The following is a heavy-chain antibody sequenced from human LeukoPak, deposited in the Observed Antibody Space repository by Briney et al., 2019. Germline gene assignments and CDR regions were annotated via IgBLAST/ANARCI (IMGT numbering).Heavy chain of an antibody. CDR1: GGSISSYY. CDR3: AREAYNWNYYGMDV. J-gene: IGHJ6*02. Sequence: SETLSLTCTVSGGSISSYYWSWIRQPPGKGLEWIGYIYYSGNTNYNPSLKTRVTISVDTSKNQFSLKLSSVTAADTAVYYCAREAYNWNYYGMDVWGQGTTVTVSS. D-gene: IGHD1-20*01. CDR2: IYYSGNT. V-gene: IGHV4-59*01.